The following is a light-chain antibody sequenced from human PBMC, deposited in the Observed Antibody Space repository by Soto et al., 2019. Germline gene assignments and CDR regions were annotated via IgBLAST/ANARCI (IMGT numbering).Light chain of an antibody. V-gene: IGKV1-5*03. CDR1: QSISTS. Sequence: DIQMTQFPSTLSAFVGDRVTITCRASQSISTSLAWYQQKPGQAPKLLIYLASSLASGVPARFRGSGSATDFTLSSSSLQPDDFATYYCQQYHSYSRTFGQGTKVDIK. CDR2: LAS. J-gene: IGKJ1*01. CDR3: QQYHSYSRT.